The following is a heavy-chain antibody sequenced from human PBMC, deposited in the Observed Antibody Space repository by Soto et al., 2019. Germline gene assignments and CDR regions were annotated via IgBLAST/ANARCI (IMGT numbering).Heavy chain of an antibody. CDR3: ARGGGEMATPPLYIC. Sequence: ASVKVSCKASGGTFSSYAISWVRQAPGQGLEWMGGIIPIFGTANYAQKFQGRVTITADKYTSTVYMELRRLRSDDTAVYYCARGGGEMATPPLYICGGQGTLVTVSS. CDR1: GGTFSSYA. V-gene: IGHV1-69*06. CDR2: IIPIFGTA. D-gene: IGHD3-16*01. J-gene: IGHJ4*02.